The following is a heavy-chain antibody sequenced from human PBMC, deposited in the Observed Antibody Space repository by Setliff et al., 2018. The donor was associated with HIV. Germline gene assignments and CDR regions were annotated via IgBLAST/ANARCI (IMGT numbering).Heavy chain of an antibody. V-gene: IGHV1-18*01. D-gene: IGHD3-22*01. CDR2: ISAYNGNT. CDR1: GYTFTSYG. CDR3: ARKALAWYHYDSSGYSNWFDP. J-gene: IGHJ5*02. Sequence: ASVKVSCKASGYTFTSYGISWVRQASGQGLEWMGWISAYNGNTDYAQELQGRITLTTDTSTSTAYMELRSLRSDDTAVYYCARKALAWYHYDSSGYSNWFDPWGQGTLVTVSS.